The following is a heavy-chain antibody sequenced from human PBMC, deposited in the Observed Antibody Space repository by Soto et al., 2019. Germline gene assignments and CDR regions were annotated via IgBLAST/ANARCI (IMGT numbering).Heavy chain of an antibody. D-gene: IGHD2-8*02. Sequence: EVRVVESGGGLVQPGRSLRLSCAASGFSFDDYAMHWVRQARGKGLEWVSGISWNSGTIGYADSVKGRFTISRDNAKNSLYLQMNSLRAEDTALYYCAKSTGGTANGMGVWGQGTTVTVSS. V-gene: IGHV3-9*01. CDR1: GFSFDDYA. J-gene: IGHJ6*02. CDR2: ISWNSGTI. CDR3: AKSTGGTANGMGV.